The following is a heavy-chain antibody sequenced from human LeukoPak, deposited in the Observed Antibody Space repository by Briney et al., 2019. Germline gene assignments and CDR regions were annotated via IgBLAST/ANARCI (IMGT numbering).Heavy chain of an antibody. J-gene: IGHJ4*02. Sequence: SETLSLTCTVSGGSISSYYWSWIRQPPGKGLEWIGYIYYSGSTNYNPSLKSRVTISVDTSKNQFSLKLSSVTAADTAVYYCARVSYDFWSADYWGQGTLVTVSS. CDR1: GGSISSYY. CDR2: IYYSGST. V-gene: IGHV4-59*08. D-gene: IGHD3-3*01. CDR3: ARVSYDFWSADY.